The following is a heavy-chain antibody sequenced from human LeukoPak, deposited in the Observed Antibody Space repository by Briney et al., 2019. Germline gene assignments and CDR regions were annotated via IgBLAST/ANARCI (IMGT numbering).Heavy chain of an antibody. D-gene: IGHD3-10*01. Sequence: SETLSLTCAVYGGSFSGYYWSWIRQPPGKGLEWIGEINHSGSTNYNPSLKSRVTISVDTSKNQFSLKLSSVTAADTAVYYCARANYGSGSYSFDYWGQGTLVTVSS. CDR1: GGSFSGYY. J-gene: IGHJ4*02. V-gene: IGHV4-34*01. CDR2: INHSGST. CDR3: ARANYGSGSYSFDY.